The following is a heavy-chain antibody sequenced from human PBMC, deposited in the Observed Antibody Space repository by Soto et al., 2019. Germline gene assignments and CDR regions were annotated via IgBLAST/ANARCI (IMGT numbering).Heavy chain of an antibody. D-gene: IGHD2-2*01. CDR2: ISSSGSTI. CDR1: GFTFSDYY. Sequence: GSLRLSCAASGFTFSDYYMSWIRQAPGKGLEWVSYISSSGSTIYYADSVKGRFTISRDNAKNSLYLQMNSLRAEDTAVYYCARGASVVVPAAILNWFDPWGQGTLVTVSS. V-gene: IGHV3-11*01. J-gene: IGHJ5*02. CDR3: ARGASVVVPAAILNWFDP.